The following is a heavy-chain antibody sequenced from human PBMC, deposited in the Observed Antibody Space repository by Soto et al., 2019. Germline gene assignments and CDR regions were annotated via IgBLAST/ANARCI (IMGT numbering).Heavy chain of an antibody. V-gene: IGHV6-1*01. CDR2: TYYRSKWYN. D-gene: IGHD6-6*01. Sequence: SQTLSLTCAISGDSVSSNNAAWNWIRQSPSRGLEWLGRTYYRSKWYNDYAVSVKSRISFNPDTSKNQFSLQMKSVIPEDTAVYYCERAKEYSSSSGMDVWGQGTTLTVSS. CDR1: GDSVSSNNAA. J-gene: IGHJ6*02. CDR3: ERAKEYSSSSGMDV.